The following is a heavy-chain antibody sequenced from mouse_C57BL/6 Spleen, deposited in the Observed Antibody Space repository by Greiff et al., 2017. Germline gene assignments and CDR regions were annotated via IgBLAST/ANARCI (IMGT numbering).Heavy chain of an antibody. CDR1: EYEFPSHD. CDR3: ARRGTWEAMDY. J-gene: IGHJ4*01. Sequence: EVQVVESGGGLVQPGESLKLSCESNEYEFPSHDMAWVRKTPEKRLELVAAINSDGGSTDYPATMERRFIISRDNTKKTLYLQMSSLRSEDTALYYCARRGTWEAMDYWGQGTSVTVSS. D-gene: IGHD4-1*01. CDR2: INSDGGST. V-gene: IGHV5-2*01.